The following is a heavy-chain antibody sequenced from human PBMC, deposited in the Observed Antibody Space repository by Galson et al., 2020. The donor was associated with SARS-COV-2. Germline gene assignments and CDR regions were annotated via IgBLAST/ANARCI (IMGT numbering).Heavy chain of an antibody. CDR3: AREVMVRGSYTCYFDY. CDR2: IWYDGSNK. J-gene: IGHJ4*02. D-gene: IGHD3-16*01. CDR1: GFTFSSYG. V-gene: IGHV3-33*01. Sequence: GGSLRLSCAASGFTFSSYGMHWVRQAPGKGLEWVAVIWYDGSNKYYADSVKGRFTISRDNSKNTLYLQMNSLRAEDTAVYYCAREVMVRGSYTCYFDYWGQGPLVTVSS.